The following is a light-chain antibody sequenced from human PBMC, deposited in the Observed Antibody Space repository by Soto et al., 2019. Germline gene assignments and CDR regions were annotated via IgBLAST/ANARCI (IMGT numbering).Light chain of an antibody. J-gene: IGKJ2*01. CDR2: WAS. CDR1: QTILYSPNNKNQ. CDR3: QQYYSPPYT. Sequence: DIVMTQSPDSLAVSLGERATINCRSSQTILYSPNNKNQLAWYQQKPGQPPKLLFYWASTRESGVPDRFSGSESGTDFTLTISSLQAEDVAVYSCQQYYSPPYTFGQGTKLEI. V-gene: IGKV4-1*01.